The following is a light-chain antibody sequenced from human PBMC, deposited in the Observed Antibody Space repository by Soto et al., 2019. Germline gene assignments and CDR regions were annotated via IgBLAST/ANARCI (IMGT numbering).Light chain of an antibody. V-gene: IGKV1-5*01. CDR2: DAS. J-gene: IGKJ1*01. Sequence: IQITRSPASLSASVGDRVTITCRASQSISSYLNWYQQKPGKAPKLLIYDASSLESGVPSRFSGSGSGTEFTLTISSLQPDDFATYYCQQYNSYWTFGQGTKVDIK. CDR3: QQYNSYWT. CDR1: QSISSY.